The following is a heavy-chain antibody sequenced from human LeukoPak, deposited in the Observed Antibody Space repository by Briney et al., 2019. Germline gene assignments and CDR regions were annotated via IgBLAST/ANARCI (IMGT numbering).Heavy chain of an antibody. V-gene: IGHV3-30-3*01. CDR2: ISYDGSNK. J-gene: IGHJ4*02. CDR1: GFTFSNYR. D-gene: IGHD3-22*01. CDR3: ARGNSYYYELFDY. Sequence: GGSLRLSCAASGFTFSNYRMHWVRQAPGKGLEWVAVISYDGSNKYYADSVKGRFTISRDNSKNTLYLQMNSLRAEDTAVYYCARGNSYYYELFDYWGQGTLVTVSS.